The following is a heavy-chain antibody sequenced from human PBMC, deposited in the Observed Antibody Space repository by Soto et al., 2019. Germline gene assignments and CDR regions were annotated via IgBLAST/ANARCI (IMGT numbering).Heavy chain of an antibody. Sequence: KTSETLSLTCSIYSGSFSCYYWSWIRQPPGKGLEWIGEISQSGNTNYSPSLKSRVSISIDTSKKQFSLNLASVSAADTAVYYCARAPKVSGSSQTRPDFWGQGTLVTVS. CDR1: SGSFSCYY. V-gene: IGHV4-34*01. CDR3: ARAPKVSGSSQTRPDF. J-gene: IGHJ4*02. CDR2: ISQSGNT. D-gene: IGHD6-6*01.